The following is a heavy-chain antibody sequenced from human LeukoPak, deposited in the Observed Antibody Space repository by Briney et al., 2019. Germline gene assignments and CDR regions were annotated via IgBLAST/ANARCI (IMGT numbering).Heavy chain of an antibody. J-gene: IGHJ4*02. D-gene: IGHD2/OR15-2a*01. V-gene: IGHV3-33*01. CDR1: GFTFSSYG. CDR2: IWYDGSNK. Sequence: GGSLRLSCAASGFTFSSYGMHWVRQVPGKGLEWVAVIWYDGSNKYYADSVKGRFTISRDNSKNTLYLQMNSLRAEDTAVYYCARDPANSAFDYWGQGTLVTVSS. CDR3: ARDPANSAFDY.